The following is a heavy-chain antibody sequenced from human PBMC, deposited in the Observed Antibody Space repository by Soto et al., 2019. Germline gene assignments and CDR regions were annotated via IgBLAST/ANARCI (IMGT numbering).Heavy chain of an antibody. CDR1: GFTFSNYA. CDR3: AKRTASIITFDY. D-gene: IGHD2-2*01. V-gene: IGHV3-23*01. J-gene: IGHJ4*02. Sequence: GGSLRLSCAPSGFTFSNYAMSWVRHAPGKGLEWVSTISGNGGSTSYADSVKGRFTISRDNSKNMLFLQINSLRDDDSAVYYCAKRTASIITFDYWGQGTRVTVSS. CDR2: ISGNGGST.